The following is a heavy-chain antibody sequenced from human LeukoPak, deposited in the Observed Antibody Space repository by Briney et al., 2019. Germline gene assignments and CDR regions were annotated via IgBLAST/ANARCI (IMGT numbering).Heavy chain of an antibody. CDR3: ARTSGYSSGWYSPHFDY. CDR2: VYYSGLT. D-gene: IGHD6-19*01. CDR1: GGSINSSSYN. Sequence: SETLSLTCTVSGGSINSSSYNWGWIRQPPTRGPEWLASVYYSGLTYYNSSLKTRVTISVDTSKNQFSLKLSSVTAADTAVYYCARTSGYSSGWYSPHFDYWGQGTLVTVSS. J-gene: IGHJ4*02. V-gene: IGHV4-39*07.